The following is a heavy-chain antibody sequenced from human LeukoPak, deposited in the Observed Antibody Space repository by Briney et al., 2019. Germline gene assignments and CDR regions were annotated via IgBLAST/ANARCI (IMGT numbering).Heavy chain of an antibody. CDR2: ISGSGGST. Sequence: GGSLRLSCAASGFTFSSYAMSWVRQAPGKGLEWVSAISGSGGSTYYADSVKGRFTISRDNSKNTLYLQMNSLRAEDTAVYYCAKDPSPSGYSYDGAFDYWGQGTLVTVSS. CDR3: AKDPSPSGYSYDGAFDY. J-gene: IGHJ4*02. CDR1: GFTFSSYA. V-gene: IGHV3-23*01. D-gene: IGHD5-18*01.